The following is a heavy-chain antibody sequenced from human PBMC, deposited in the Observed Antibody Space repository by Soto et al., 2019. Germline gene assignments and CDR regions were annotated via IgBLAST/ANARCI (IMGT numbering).Heavy chain of an antibody. V-gene: IGHV6-1*01. CDR1: GDSVSSDTAA. J-gene: IGHJ6*02. Sequence: SQTLSLICAISGDSVSSDTAAWNWIRQSPSRGLEWLGRTYYRSKWYNDYAVSVKSRITLNPDTSKNQFSLQLNSLTPEDTAVYYCARAKEYTSSSGMDVWGQGITVTSP. CDR3: ARAKEYTSSSGMDV. D-gene: IGHD6-6*01. CDR2: TYYRSKWYN.